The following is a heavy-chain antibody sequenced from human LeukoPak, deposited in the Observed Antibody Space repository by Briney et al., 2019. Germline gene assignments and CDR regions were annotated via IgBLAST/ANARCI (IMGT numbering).Heavy chain of an antibody. V-gene: IGHV3-74*01. CDR1: GFTFSSYW. Sequence: GGSLRLSCAASGFTFSSYWMHWVRQAPGKGLVWVSRINSDGSSTTYADSVKGRFTISRDNAKNTLYLQMNSLRAEDTAVYDCARVPSTQWLVYYFDYWGQGTLVTVSS. CDR3: ARVPSTQWLVYYFDY. CDR2: INSDGSST. D-gene: IGHD6-19*01. J-gene: IGHJ4*02.